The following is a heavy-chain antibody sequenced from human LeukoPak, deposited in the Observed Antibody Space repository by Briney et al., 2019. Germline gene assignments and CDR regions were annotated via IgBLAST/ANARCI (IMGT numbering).Heavy chain of an antibody. Sequence: GESLKITCQASGYSFTSSWIGWARQMPGKGLEWMAIINPGDSDTRYSPSFQGQVTISADKSISTVYLQWGSLKASDTAMYYCARQPGAGWFDPWGQGTLVTVSS. V-gene: IGHV5-51*01. CDR2: INPGDSDT. CDR3: ARQPGAGWFDP. D-gene: IGHD3-10*01. CDR1: GYSFTSSW. J-gene: IGHJ5*02.